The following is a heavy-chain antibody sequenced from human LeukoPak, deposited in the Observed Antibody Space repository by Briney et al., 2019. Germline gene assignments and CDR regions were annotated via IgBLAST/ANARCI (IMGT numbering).Heavy chain of an antibody. J-gene: IGHJ4*02. CDR2: IYYSGST. CDR1: GGSISSSSYY. V-gene: IGHV4-39*07. CDR3: ATWGDYYGSGTPH. D-gene: IGHD3-10*01. Sequence: SETLSLTCTVSGGSISSSSYYWGWIRQPPGKGLEWIGSIYYSGSTYYNPSLKSRVTISVDTSKNQFSLKLSSVTAADTAVYYCATWGDYYGSGTPHWGQGTLVTVSS.